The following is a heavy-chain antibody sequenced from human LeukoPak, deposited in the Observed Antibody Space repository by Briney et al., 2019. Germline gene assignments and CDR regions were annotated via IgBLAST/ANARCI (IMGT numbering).Heavy chain of an antibody. V-gene: IGHV4-38-2*01. CDR2: IYHSGNS. Sequence: SETLSLTCAVSGYSISSGYYWGWVRQPPGKGLEWIGSIYHSGNSYYNPSPRSRVTISVDTSKNRFFLKVSSVTAADTAVYYCARRAGSGWPTFDYWGQGTLVTVSS. CDR3: ARRAGSGWPTFDY. CDR1: GYSISSGYY. D-gene: IGHD6-19*01. J-gene: IGHJ4*02.